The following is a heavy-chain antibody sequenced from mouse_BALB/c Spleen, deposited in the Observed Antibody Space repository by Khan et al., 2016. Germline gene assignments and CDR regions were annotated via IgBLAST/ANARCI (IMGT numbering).Heavy chain of an antibody. CDR2: ISYSGST. CDR3: TKLRLRYFDV. J-gene: IGHJ1*01. D-gene: IGHD1-2*01. V-gene: IGHV3-2*02. CDR1: GYSITSDYA. Sequence: VQLQESGPGLVKPSQSLSLTCTVTGYSITSDYAWNWIRQFPGNKLEWMGYISYSGSTSYNPSLKSRISITRDTSKNQLFLQLNSVTTEDTATYYCTKLRLRYFDVWGAGTTVTVSS.